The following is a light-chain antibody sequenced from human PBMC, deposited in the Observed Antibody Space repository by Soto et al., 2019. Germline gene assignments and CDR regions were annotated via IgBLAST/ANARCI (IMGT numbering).Light chain of an antibody. J-gene: IGLJ1*01. V-gene: IGLV2-8*01. CDR2: EVR. CDR3: CSYAGRATYV. CDR1: SSDVGAYNY. Sequence: QSVLTQPPSASGSPGQSVTISCTGTSSDVGAYNYVSWYQQHPGTAPKLMIYEVRKRPSGVSHRFSGSKSGNTASLTISGLQAEDEANYYCCSYAGRATYVFGGGTKVTVL.